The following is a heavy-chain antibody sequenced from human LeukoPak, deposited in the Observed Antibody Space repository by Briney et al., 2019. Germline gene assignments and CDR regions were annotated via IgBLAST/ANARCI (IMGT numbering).Heavy chain of an antibody. V-gene: IGHV1-69*04. CDR1: GGTFSSYA. J-gene: IGHJ4*02. CDR3: ARGPYDYGDYVFDY. Sequence: SVKVSCKASGGTFSSYAISWVRQAPGQGLEWMGRIIPILGIANYAQKFQGRVTITADKSTSTAYMELSSLRSEDTAVYYCARGPYDYGDYVFDYWGQGTLVTVSS. CDR2: IIPILGIA. D-gene: IGHD4-17*01.